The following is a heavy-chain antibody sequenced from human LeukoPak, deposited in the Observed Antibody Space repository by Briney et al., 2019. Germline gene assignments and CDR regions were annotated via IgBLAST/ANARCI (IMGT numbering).Heavy chain of an antibody. V-gene: IGHV4-39*01. CDR1: GGSISSSSYY. CDR2: IYYSGST. CDR3: ARHSEWLHYYPLDY. D-gene: IGHD3-3*01. Sequence: SETLSLTCTVSGGSISSSSYYWGWIRQPPGKGLEWIGSIYYSGSTYYNPSLKSRVTISVDTSKNQFSLKLSSVTAADTAVYYCARHSEWLHYYPLDYWGQGTLVTVSS. J-gene: IGHJ4*02.